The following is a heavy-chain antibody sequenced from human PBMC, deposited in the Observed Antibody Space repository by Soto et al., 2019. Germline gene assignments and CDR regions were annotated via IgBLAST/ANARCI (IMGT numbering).Heavy chain of an antibody. Sequence: QVQLMESGGGVVQPGGSLRLSCVVSGLSFGSSGMHWVRQAPGKGLEWVALISYDGSKKYYMDSVKGRFTISRDNSLGTLFLQMISLRPEDTAVYYCAKSRGVDNYYYGMDVWGQGTTVTVSS. CDR1: GLSFGSSG. CDR2: ISYDGSKK. V-gene: IGHV3-30*18. CDR3: AKSRGVDNYYYGMDV. J-gene: IGHJ6*02. D-gene: IGHD3-10*01.